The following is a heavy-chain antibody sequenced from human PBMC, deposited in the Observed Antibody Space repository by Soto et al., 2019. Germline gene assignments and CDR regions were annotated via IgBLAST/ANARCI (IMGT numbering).Heavy chain of an antibody. CDR1: GFTFSSYW. D-gene: IGHD6-19*01. J-gene: IGHJ4*02. CDR2: IKQDGSEK. V-gene: IGHV3-7*05. Sequence: GGSLRLSCAASGFTFSSYWMSWVRQAPGKGLEWVAKIKQDGSEKYYVDSVKGRFTISRDNAKNSLYLRMNSLRAEDTAVYYCARVQGVAVAGTGFDYWGQGTLVTVSS. CDR3: ARVQGVAVAGTGFDY.